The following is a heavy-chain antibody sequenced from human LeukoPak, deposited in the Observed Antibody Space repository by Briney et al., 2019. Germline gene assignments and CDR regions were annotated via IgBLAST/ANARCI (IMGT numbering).Heavy chain of an antibody. V-gene: IGHV3-53*01. J-gene: IGHJ4*02. CDR2: IYSGGST. Sequence: PGGSLRLSCAASGFTVSSNYMSGVRQAPGKGLEWVAVIYSGGSTYYADAVKGRFTISRDNSKNTLYLQMNRLRAEDTAVYYCARDVRMTLDYWGQGTLVTVSS. D-gene: IGHD2-21*02. CDR1: GFTVSSNY. CDR3: ARDVRMTLDY.